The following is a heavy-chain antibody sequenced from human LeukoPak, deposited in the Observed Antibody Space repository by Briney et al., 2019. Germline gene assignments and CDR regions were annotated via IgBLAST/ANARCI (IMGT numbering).Heavy chain of an antibody. D-gene: IGHD3-10*01. CDR3: ARDHSGFHLDY. J-gene: IGHJ4*02. CDR2: IAVYNGIP. Sequence: ASVKVSCKASGYTFTSYAISWVRQAPGHGLEWMGWIAVYNGIPKYVENLQGRITMTADTSTRTAYMELRSLTSDDTAVYYCARDHSGFHLDYWGQGTLVTVSS. CDR1: GYTFTSYA. V-gene: IGHV1-18*01.